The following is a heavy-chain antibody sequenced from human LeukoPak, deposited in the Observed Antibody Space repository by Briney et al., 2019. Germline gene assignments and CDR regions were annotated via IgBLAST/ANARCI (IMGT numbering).Heavy chain of an antibody. Sequence: GGSLRLSCAASGFTFISYSMTWVREAPGKGLEWVSAIRGTGDGTYYADSEKGRFTISRDSSKNTLYLQMNSLRAEDTAVYYCASPGRYSSGWDAFDIWGQGTMVTVFS. CDR3: ASPGRYSSGWDAFDI. V-gene: IGHV3-23*01. D-gene: IGHD6-19*01. J-gene: IGHJ3*02. CDR2: IRGTGDGT. CDR1: GFTFISYS.